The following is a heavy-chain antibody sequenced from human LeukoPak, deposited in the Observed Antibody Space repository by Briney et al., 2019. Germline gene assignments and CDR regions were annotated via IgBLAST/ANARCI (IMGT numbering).Heavy chain of an antibody. CDR3: ARGHFSDAFDI. CDR1: GFTFSSYS. J-gene: IGHJ3*02. V-gene: IGHV3-48*01. Sequence: GGSLRLSCAASGFTFSSYSMNWVRRAPGKGLEWVSYISSSSSTIYYADSVKGRFTISRDNAKNSLYLQMNSLRAEDTAVYYCARGHFSDAFDIWGQGTMVTVSS. CDR2: ISSSSSTI.